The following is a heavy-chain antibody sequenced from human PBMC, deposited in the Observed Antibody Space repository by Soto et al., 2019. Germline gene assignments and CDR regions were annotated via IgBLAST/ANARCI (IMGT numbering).Heavy chain of an antibody. CDR3: ARALSSGPYVNY. Sequence: QVQLQESGPGLVKPSQTLSLTCTVSGGSLSSSGYYWTWIRQHPGKGLEWIGYIFHSGNTYYNPSLKSRLNISVDTSKNQFSLKLRSLTAADTAVYYCARALSSGPYVNYWGQGTLVTVSS. CDR2: IFHSGNT. CDR1: GGSLSSSGYY. V-gene: IGHV4-31*03. J-gene: IGHJ4*02. D-gene: IGHD3-22*01.